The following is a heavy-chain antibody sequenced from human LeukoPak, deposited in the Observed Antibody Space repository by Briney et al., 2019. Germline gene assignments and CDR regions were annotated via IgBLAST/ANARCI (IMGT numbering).Heavy chain of an antibody. V-gene: IGHV3-23*01. CDR1: GFTFSSYA. CDR2: VSGSGGST. J-gene: IGHJ4*02. Sequence: GGSLRLSCAASGFTFSSYAMSWVREAPARGLEWVSTVSGSGGSTYYADSVKGRFAISRDNSNNTLYLQMNSLRAEDTAVYYCAKGAASRGYTYVANWGQGTLVSVSS. CDR3: AKGAASRGYTYVAN. D-gene: IGHD5-18*01.